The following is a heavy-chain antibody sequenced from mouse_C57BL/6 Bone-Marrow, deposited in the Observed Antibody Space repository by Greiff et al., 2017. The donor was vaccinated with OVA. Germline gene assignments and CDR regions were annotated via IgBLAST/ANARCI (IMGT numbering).Heavy chain of an antibody. CDR2: IYPGDGDT. D-gene: IGHD2-3*01. J-gene: IGHJ4*01. Sequence: QVQLQQSGAELVKPGASVKISCKASGYGFSSYWMNWVKQRPGKGLEWIGQIYPGDGDTNYNGKFKGKATLTADKSSSTAYMQLSSLTSEDSAVYFCARSKLYWYYAMDYWGQGTSVTVSS. CDR3: ARSKLYWYYAMDY. CDR1: GYGFSSYW. V-gene: IGHV1-80*01.